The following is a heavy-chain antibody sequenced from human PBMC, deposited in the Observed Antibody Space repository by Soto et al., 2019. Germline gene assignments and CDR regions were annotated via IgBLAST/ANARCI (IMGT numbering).Heavy chain of an antibody. CDR2: INHSGST. D-gene: IGHD1-26*01. J-gene: IGHJ4*02. CDR1: GGSFSGYY. CDR3: ARKIFTIGGSYCDY. Sequence: PSETLSLTCAVYGGSFSGYYWSWIRQPPGKGLEWIGEINHSGSTNYNPSLKSRVTISVDTSKNQFSLKLSSVTAADTAVYYCARKIFTIGGSYCDYWGQGTLVTVSS. V-gene: IGHV4-34*01.